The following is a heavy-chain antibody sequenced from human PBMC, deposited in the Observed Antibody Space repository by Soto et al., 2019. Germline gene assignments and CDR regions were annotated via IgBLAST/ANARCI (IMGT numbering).Heavy chain of an antibody. Sequence: ASVKVSCKASDYSFTGYDISWVRQAPGQGLEWMGRINAYNGNTNYAQKFQGRVTMTTDSSTSTAVMELRSLRSDDTAVYYCARGRILDSWGQGTLVTVYS. J-gene: IGHJ5*01. CDR1: DYSFTGYD. CDR2: INAYNGNT. V-gene: IGHV1-18*01. CDR3: ARGRILDS.